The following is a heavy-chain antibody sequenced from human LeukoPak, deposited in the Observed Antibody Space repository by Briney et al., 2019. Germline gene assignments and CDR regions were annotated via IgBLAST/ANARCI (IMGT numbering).Heavy chain of an antibody. D-gene: IGHD6-19*01. CDR3: AKLIAVVGTSRYFDY. J-gene: IGHJ4*02. V-gene: IGHV3-30-3*02. CDR2: ISYDGSNK. Sequence: GRSLRLSCAASGFTFSSYAIHWVRQAPGKGLEWVAFISYDGSNKYYADSVKGRFTISRDNSKNTLYLQMNSLRAEDTAVYYCAKLIAVVGTSRYFDYWGQGTLVTVSS. CDR1: GFTFSSYA.